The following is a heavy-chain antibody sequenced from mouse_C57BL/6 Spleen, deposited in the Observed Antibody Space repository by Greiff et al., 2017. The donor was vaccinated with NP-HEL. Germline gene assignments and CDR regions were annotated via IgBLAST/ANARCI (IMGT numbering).Heavy chain of an antibody. CDR3: ARVGKTVVFDY. CDR1: GFTFSSYA. V-gene: IGHV5-4*01. CDR2: ISDGGSYT. J-gene: IGHJ2*01. D-gene: IGHD1-1*01. Sequence: EVQVVESGGGLVKPGGSLKLSCAASGFTFSSYAMSWVRQTPEKRLEWVATISDGGSYTYYPDNVKGRFTISRDNAKNNLYLQMSQLKSEDTAMYDGARVGKTVVFDYWGQGTTLTVSS.